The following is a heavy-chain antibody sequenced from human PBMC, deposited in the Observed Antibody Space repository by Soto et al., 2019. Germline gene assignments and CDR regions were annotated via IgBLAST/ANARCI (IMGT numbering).Heavy chain of an antibody. Sequence: ASVKVSCKASGYTFTSYAMHCVRQAPGQRLEWMGWINAGNGNTKYSQKFQGRVTITRDTSASTAYTELSSLRSEDTAVYYCASLPWANYYYYGMDVWGQGTTVTVSS. CDR1: GYTFTSYA. J-gene: IGHJ6*02. CDR2: INAGNGNT. D-gene: IGHD7-27*01. V-gene: IGHV1-3*01. CDR3: ASLPWANYYYYGMDV.